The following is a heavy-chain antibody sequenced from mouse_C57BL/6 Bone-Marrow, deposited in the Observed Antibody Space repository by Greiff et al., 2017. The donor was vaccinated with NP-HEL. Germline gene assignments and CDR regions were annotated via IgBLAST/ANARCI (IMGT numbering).Heavy chain of an antibody. D-gene: IGHD1-1*01. J-gene: IGHJ1*03. Sequence: VQLQQPGAELVKPGASVKLSCTASGFTFTSYWMHWVKQRPGRGLEWIGRIDPKCGGTKYTEKFKSKATLTVDKPSSTAYMQLSSLTSEDSAVDYCARRSYYGSSPWYFEGWGTGTTVTVAS. V-gene: IGHV1-72*01. CDR1: GFTFTSYW. CDR3: ARRSYYGSSPWYFEG. CDR2: IDPKCGGT.